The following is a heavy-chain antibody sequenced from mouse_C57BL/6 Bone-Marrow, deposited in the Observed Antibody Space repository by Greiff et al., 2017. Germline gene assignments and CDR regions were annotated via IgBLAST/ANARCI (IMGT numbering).Heavy chain of an antibody. V-gene: IGHV1-50*01. CDR2: IDPAASYT. D-gene: IGHD2-10*02. CDR3: ASDLEGNRYFDV. J-gene: IGHJ1*03. CDR1: GYTFTSYW. Sequence: VQLQQPGAELVKPGASVTLSCKASGYTFTSYWMQWVKQRPGQGLEWIGEIDPAASYTTYNQKFKGKATLTVDTSSSTAYMELRSLTSEHSAVDYCASDLEGNRYFDVGGTGTTVTVSS.